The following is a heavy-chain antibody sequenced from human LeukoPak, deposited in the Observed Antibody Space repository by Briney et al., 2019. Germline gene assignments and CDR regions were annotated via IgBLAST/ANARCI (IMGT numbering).Heavy chain of an antibody. Sequence: KTGGSLRLSCAASGFTFSSYSMNWVRQAPGKGLEWVSSISSSSSYIYYADSVKGRFTISRDNAKNSLYLQMNSLRAEDTAVYYCAREIYGDYFTAHFDYWGQGTLVTVSS. CDR1: GFTFSSYS. CDR2: ISSSSSYI. V-gene: IGHV3-21*01. J-gene: IGHJ4*02. CDR3: AREIYGDYFTAHFDY. D-gene: IGHD4-17*01.